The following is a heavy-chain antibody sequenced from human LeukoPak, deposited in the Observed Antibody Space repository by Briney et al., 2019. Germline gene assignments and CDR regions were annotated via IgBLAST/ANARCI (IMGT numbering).Heavy chain of an antibody. D-gene: IGHD3-22*01. CDR3: ARDFGGLDSSGYFAVLFYFDY. CDR2: ISSSSSYI. Sequence: GGSLRLSCAASGFTFSSYAMSWVRQAPGKGLEWVSSISSSSSYIYYADSVKGRFTISRDKAKNSLYLQMNSLRAEDTAVYYCARDFGGLDSSGYFAVLFYFDYWGQGTLVTVSS. J-gene: IGHJ4*02. V-gene: IGHV3-21*01. CDR1: GFTFSSYA.